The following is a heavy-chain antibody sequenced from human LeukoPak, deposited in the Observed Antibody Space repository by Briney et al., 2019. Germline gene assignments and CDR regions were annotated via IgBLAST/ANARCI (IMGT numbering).Heavy chain of an antibody. CDR3: ATVVVAATLIHY. CDR1: GGTFSSYA. Sequence: SSVKVSCKASGGTFSSYAISWVRQAPGQGGEGMGGIIPIFGTPNYAQKFQGRVTMTEDTSTDTAYMALSRLRSQDTAVYYCATVVVAATLIHYWGQGTLVTVSS. J-gene: IGHJ4*02. D-gene: IGHD2-15*01. V-gene: IGHV1-69*06. CDR2: IIPIFGTP.